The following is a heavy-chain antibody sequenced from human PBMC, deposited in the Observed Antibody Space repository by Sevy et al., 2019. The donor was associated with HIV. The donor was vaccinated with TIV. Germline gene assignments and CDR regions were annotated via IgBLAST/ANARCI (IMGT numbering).Heavy chain of an antibody. Sequence: GGSLRLSCAASGFTFSSYAMHWVRQAPGKGLEWVAVISYDGSNKYYADSVKGRFTISRDNSKNTLYLQMNSLRAEDTAVYYCARDGFPWKKGSYSMYFDYWGQGTLVTVSS. D-gene: IGHD3-10*01. CDR2: ISYDGSNK. V-gene: IGHV3-30-3*01. CDR1: GFTFSSYA. CDR3: ARDGFPWKKGSYSMYFDY. J-gene: IGHJ4*02.